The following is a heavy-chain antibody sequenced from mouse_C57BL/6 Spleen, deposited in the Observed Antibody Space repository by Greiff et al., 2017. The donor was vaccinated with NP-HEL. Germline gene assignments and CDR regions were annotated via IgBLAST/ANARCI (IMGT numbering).Heavy chain of an antibody. CDR3: ARPSTTVVATDWYFDV. V-gene: IGHV1-69*01. Sequence: VQLQQPGAELVMPGASVKLSCKASGYTFTSYWMHWVKQRPGQGLEWIGEIDPSDSYTNYNQKFKGKSTLTVDKSSSTAYMRLSSLTSEDSAVYYCARPSTTVVATDWYFDVWGTGTTVTVSS. CDR2: IDPSDSYT. D-gene: IGHD1-1*01. CDR1: GYTFTSYW. J-gene: IGHJ1*03.